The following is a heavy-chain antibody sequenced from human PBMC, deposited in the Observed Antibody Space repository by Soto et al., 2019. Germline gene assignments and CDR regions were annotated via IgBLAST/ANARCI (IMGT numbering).Heavy chain of an antibody. CDR3: ARDPGYSSSWYGWFDP. Sequence: AGSLRLSCAASGFTVRRNYMSWVCQAQGKGLEWVSVIYSGGSTYYADSVKGRFTISRHNSKNTLYLQMNSLRAEDTAVYYCARDPGYSSSWYGWFDPWGQGTLVTVSS. CDR2: IYSGGST. V-gene: IGHV3-53*04. D-gene: IGHD6-13*01. CDR1: GFTVRRNY. J-gene: IGHJ5*02.